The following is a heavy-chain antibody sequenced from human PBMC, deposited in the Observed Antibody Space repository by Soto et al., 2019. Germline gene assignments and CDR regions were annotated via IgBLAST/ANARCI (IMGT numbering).Heavy chain of an antibody. CDR1: GGTFSSYA. CDR2: IIPIFGTA. Sequence: SVKVSCKASGGTFSSYAISWVRQAPGQGLEWMGGIIPIFGTANYAQKFQGRVTITADESTSTAYMELSSLRSEDTAVYYCARTDTAMSAYYYGMDVWGQGTTVTVSS. CDR3: ARTDTAMSAYYYGMDV. V-gene: IGHV1-69*13. D-gene: IGHD5-18*01. J-gene: IGHJ6*02.